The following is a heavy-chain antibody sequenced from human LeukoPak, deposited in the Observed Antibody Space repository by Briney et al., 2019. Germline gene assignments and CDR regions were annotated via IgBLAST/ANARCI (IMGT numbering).Heavy chain of an antibody. V-gene: IGHV4-59*12. J-gene: IGHJ6*03. CDR3: ARRRGYSYGHHYYYYMDV. CDR1: GGSISSYY. CDR2: IYYSGST. D-gene: IGHD5-18*01. Sequence: SETLSLTCTVSGGSISSYYWSWIRQPPGKGLEWIGYIYYSGSTNYNPSLKSRVTISVDTSKNQFSLKLSSVTAADTAVYYCARRRGYSYGHHYYYYMDVWGKGTTVTASS.